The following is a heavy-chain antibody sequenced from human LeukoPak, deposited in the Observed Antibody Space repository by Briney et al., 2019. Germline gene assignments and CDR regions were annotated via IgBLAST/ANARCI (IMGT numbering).Heavy chain of an antibody. J-gene: IGHJ4*02. V-gene: IGHV3-74*01. CDR1: GFTLSSTYW. D-gene: IGHD3-10*01. CDR3: ARDKKGGESSEIDY. Sequence: GGSLRLSCAVSGFTLSSTYWMHWFRQAPGKGLVWVSRINSDGRRTNYADSVKGRFTISRNNTKNTLYLQMTSLSAEDTAVYYCARDKKGGESSEIDYWGQGARVTVSS. CDR2: INSDGRRT.